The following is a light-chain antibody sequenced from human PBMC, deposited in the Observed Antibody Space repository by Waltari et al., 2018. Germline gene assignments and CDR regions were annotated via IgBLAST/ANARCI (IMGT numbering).Light chain of an antibody. CDR2: GGS. J-gene: IGKJ4*01. Sequence: DIVMTWPTLSLPITPREQASTPCRSSKSSLVSDGNTYLHWYQQKPGQSPQLLIYGGSNRASGVPDRFSGSGSGTDFTLRISKVEADDVGIYYCVQDIAFPLTFGEGTKVEIK. CDR1: KSSLVSDGNTY. V-gene: IGKV2-40*01. CDR3: VQDIAFPLT.